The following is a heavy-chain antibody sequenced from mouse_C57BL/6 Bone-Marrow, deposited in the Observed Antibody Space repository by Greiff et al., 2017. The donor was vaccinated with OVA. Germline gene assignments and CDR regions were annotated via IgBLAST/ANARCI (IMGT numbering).Heavy chain of an antibody. CDR2: ISDGGSYT. Sequence: EVKLMESGGGLVKPGGSLKLSCAASGFTFSSYAMSWVRQTPEKRLEWVATISDGGSYTYYPDNVKGRFTISRDNAKNNLYLQMSHLKSEDTAMYYCARDRGLRRRAGFAYWGQGTLVTVSA. CDR1: GFTFSSYA. V-gene: IGHV5-4*01. D-gene: IGHD2-4*01. CDR3: ARDRGLRRRAGFAY. J-gene: IGHJ3*01.